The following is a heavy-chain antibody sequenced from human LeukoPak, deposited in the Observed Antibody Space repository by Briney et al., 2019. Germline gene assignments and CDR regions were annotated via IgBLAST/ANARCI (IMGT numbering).Heavy chain of an antibody. CDR2: IWYDGSNK. CDR3: ARAGPGIAVAGPSY. D-gene: IGHD6-19*01. J-gene: IGHJ4*02. Sequence: PGGSLRLSCTASGYTFSDSGMHWVRQAPGKGLEWVAVIWYDGSNKYYADSVKGRFTISRDNSKNTLYLQMNSLRAEDTAVYYCARAGPGIAVAGPSYWGQGTLVTVSS. CDR1: GYTFSDSG. V-gene: IGHV3-33*01.